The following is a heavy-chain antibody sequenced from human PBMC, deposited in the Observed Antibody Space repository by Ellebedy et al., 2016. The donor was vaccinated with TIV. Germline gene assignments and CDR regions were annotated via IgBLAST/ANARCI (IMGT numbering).Heavy chain of an antibody. CDR3: ARGFAAAVVTFDF. Sequence: PGGSLRLSCTASTLTLSVHTMSWVRQAPGKGLEWVSSISVSGPSTSYAASVKGRFTISRDTSKNTLFLKMNSLRAEDTAIYYSARGFAAAVVTFDFWGQGTLVTVSS. D-gene: IGHD6-13*01. J-gene: IGHJ4*02. V-gene: IGHV3-23*01. CDR1: TLTLSVHT. CDR2: ISVSGPST.